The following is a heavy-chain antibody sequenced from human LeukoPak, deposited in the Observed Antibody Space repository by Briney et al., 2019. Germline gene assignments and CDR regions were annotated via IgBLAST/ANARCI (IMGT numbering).Heavy chain of an antibody. J-gene: IGHJ4*02. V-gene: IGHV4-30-4*08. Sequence: ESSQTLSLTSTVSGGSISSGDYYWSWIRQPAGKGLEWIGYIYYSGSTYYNPSLKSRVTISVDTSKNQFSLKLSSVTAADTAVYYCASLDSSGYYFLDYWGRGTLVTVSS. CDR3: ASLDSSGYYFLDY. CDR2: IYYSGST. D-gene: IGHD3-22*01. CDR1: GGSISSGDYY.